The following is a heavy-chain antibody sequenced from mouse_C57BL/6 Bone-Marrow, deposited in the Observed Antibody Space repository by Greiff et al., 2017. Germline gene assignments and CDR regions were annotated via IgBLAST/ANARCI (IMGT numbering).Heavy chain of an antibody. Sequence: QVQLQQSGAELVKPGASVKLSCKASGYNFTSYWMHWVKQRPGQGLEWIGMIHPNSGSTNYNEKFKSKATLTVDKSSSTAYMQLSSLTSEDSAVYYCARSQGYFDYWGQGTTLTVSS. CDR2: IHPNSGST. CDR3: ARSQGYFDY. CDR1: GYNFTSYW. V-gene: IGHV1-64*01. J-gene: IGHJ2*01.